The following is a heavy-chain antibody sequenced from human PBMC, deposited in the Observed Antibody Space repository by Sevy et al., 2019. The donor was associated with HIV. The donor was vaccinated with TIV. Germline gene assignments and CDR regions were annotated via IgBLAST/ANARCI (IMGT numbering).Heavy chain of an antibody. CDR3: ARHHASYGVTGYYYYYGLDV. CDR1: GFTFTTYW. V-gene: IGHV5-51*01. D-gene: IGHD4-17*01. CDR2: IYADDSDT. Sequence: GESLKISCKGSGFTFTTYWIGWVRQMPGKGLEWIGIIYADDSDTRYSPSFQGQVTISVDKSISTGYLQWSTLKASDTAMYYCARHHASYGVTGYYYYYGLDVWGQGTTVTVSS. J-gene: IGHJ6*02.